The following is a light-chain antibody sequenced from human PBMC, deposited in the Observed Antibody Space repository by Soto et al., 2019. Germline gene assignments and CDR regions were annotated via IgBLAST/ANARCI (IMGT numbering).Light chain of an antibody. CDR1: QAIGSD. V-gene: IGKV1-17*01. Sequence: DIQMTQSPASLSASVGDRVTITCRASQAIGSDLGWYQQKPGRAPKRLMFAASRLQSGVPSRFSGRGSGSEFTLTISSLQPDDFATYYCLQHNAYPRAFGQGTKVEMK. CDR2: AAS. CDR3: LQHNAYPRA. J-gene: IGKJ1*01.